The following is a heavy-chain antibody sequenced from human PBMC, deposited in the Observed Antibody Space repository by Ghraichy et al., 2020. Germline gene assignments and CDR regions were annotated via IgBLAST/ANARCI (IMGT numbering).Heavy chain of an antibody. Sequence: GGSLRLSCAASGFTFSIYSMTWVRQAPGKGLEWVSYIRSSSSTIYYADFVKGRFTISRDNAKNSLYLQMNSLRDEDTAVYYCARGGAAFGGFDYWGQGTLVAVSS. CDR2: IRSSSSTI. D-gene: IGHD3-16*01. V-gene: IGHV3-48*02. J-gene: IGHJ4*02. CDR3: ARGGAAFGGFDY. CDR1: GFTFSIYS.